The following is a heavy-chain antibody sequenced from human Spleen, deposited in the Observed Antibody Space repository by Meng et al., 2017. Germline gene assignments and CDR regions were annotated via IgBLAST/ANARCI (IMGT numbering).Heavy chain of an antibody. CDR2: IGHSGTT. CDR3: VRSSGWVRTGFDP. D-gene: IGHD6-19*01. J-gene: IGHJ5*02. CDR1: GGSISTSGYY. V-gene: IGHV4-39*01. Sequence: QLLLQESGSGLVKPSEALSLTCSVSGGSISTSGYYWGWIRQPPGKGLEWIGSIGHSGTTYYTPSLRRRVTVSIDTSKNQFSLEVTSVTAADTAVYYCVRSSGWVRTGFDPWGQGTLVTVSS.